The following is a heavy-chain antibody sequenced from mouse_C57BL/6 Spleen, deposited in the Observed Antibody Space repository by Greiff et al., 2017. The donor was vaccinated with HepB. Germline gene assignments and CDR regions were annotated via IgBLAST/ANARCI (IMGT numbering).Heavy chain of an antibody. CDR1: GYTFTDYE. J-gene: IGHJ2*01. V-gene: IGHV1-15*01. D-gene: IGHD2-5*01. Sequence: VQLQQSGAELVRPGASVTLSCKASGYTFTDYEMHWVKQTPVHGLEWIGAIDPATGGTAYNQKFKGKAILTADKSSSTAYMELRSLTSEDSAVYYCTRDSNSAYFDYWGQGTTLTVSS. CDR3: TRDSNSAYFDY. CDR2: IDPATGGT.